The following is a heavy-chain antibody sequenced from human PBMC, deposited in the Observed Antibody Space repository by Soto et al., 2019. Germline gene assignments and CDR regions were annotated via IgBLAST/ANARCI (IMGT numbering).Heavy chain of an antibody. Sequence: SETLSLTCAVSGGSISSGGYSWSWIRQPPGKGLEWIGYIYHSGSTYYNPSLKSRVTISVDTAKNQFSLKLSSVTAADTAVYYCASFAYDSSGYHSYYFDYWGQGTLVTVSS. V-gene: IGHV4-30-2*01. CDR3: ASFAYDSSGYHSYYFDY. J-gene: IGHJ4*02. CDR2: IYHSGST. CDR1: GGSISSGGYS. D-gene: IGHD3-22*01.